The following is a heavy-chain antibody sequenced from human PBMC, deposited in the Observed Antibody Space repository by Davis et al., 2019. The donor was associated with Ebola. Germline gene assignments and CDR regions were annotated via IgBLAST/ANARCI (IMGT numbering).Heavy chain of an antibody. CDR2: INPNSGGT. Sequence: ASVTVSCKASGYTFTGYYMHWVRQAPGQGLEWMGWINPNSGGTNYAQKFQGRVTMTRDTSISTAYMELSRLRSDDTAVYYCAFEEVPMVQGVAFHWFDPWGQGTLVSVSS. D-gene: IGHD3-10*01. V-gene: IGHV1-2*02. CDR3: AFEEVPMVQGVAFHWFDP. CDR1: GYTFTGYY. J-gene: IGHJ5*02.